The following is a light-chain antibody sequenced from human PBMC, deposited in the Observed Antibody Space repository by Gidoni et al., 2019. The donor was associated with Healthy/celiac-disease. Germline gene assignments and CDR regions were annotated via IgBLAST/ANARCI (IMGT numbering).Light chain of an antibody. CDR1: SSDVGGYNY. J-gene: IGLJ2*01. Sequence: QSDLTQPAYVSGSPGQSITLSCTGTSSDVGGYNYVSWYQPHPGKAPKLMIYDVSNRPSGVSNRFSGSKSGNTASLTISGLQAEDEADYYCSSYTSSSTLVFGGGTKLT. V-gene: IGLV2-14*03. CDR3: SSYTSSSTLV. CDR2: DVS.